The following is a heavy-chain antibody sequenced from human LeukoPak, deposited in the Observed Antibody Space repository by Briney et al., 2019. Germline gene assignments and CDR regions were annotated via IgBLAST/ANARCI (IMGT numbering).Heavy chain of an antibody. Sequence: SVKVSCKASGGTFSSYAISWVRQAPGQGLEWMGGIIPIFGTANYAQKFQGRVTITADESTSTAYMELSSLRSEDTAVYYCASTVHRAGYYYYYMDVWGKGTTVTVSS. V-gene: IGHV1-69*01. CDR2: IIPIFGTA. CDR3: ASTVHRAGYYYYYMDV. CDR1: GGTFSSYA. D-gene: IGHD4-11*01. J-gene: IGHJ6*03.